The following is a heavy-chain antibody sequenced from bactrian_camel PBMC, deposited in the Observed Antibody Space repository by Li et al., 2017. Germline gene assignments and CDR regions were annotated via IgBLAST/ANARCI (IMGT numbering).Heavy chain of an antibody. CDR3: AADEYNLGLARSYTY. J-gene: IGHJ4*01. V-gene: IGHV3S40*01. D-gene: IGHD5*01. CDR1: GFTFSSSG. CDR2: IYSGGSST. Sequence: VQLVESGGGLVQPGGSLRLSCEASGFTFSSSGMGWVRQAPGKGLEWVSDIYSGGSSTYYADSVKGRFTISKDNAKNTLYLQMNSLKPEDTAMYYCAADEYNLGLARSYTYWGQGTQVTVS.